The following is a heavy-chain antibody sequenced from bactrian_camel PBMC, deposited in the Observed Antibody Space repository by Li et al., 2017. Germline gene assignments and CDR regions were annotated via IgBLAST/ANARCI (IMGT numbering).Heavy chain of an antibody. D-gene: IGHD1*01. CDR2: IDSDGST. Sequence: VQLVESGGGSVQAGGSLRLSCAASGYTYINYCMAWFRQAPGKEREGVADIDSDGSTTYADSVKGRFTISKDNAKNTLYLQMNSLKPEDTAMYWCAADDRIRTCYLVSWWYNHWGPGTQVTVS. V-gene: IGHV3S55*01. CDR3: AADDRIRTCYLVSWWYNH. CDR1: GYTYINYC. J-gene: IGHJ4*01.